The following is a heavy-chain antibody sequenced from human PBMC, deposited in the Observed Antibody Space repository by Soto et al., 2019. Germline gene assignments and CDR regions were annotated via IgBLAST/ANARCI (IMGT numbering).Heavy chain of an antibody. CDR1: VGSISSGGYY. J-gene: IGHJ4*02. CDR2: IYYSGST. V-gene: IGHV4-31*03. D-gene: IGHD4-17*01. Sequence: SLTCTVSVGSISSGGYYWSWIRQHPGKGLEWIGYIYYSGSTYYNPSLKSRVTISVDTSKNQFSLKLSSVTAADTAVYYCARCPEDYGDYSYYFDYWGQGTLVTVSS. CDR3: ARCPEDYGDYSYYFDY.